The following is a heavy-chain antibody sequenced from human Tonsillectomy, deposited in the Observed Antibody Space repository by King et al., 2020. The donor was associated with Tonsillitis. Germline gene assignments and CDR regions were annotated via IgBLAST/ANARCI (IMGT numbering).Heavy chain of an antibody. V-gene: IGHV3-73*02. J-gene: IGHJ4*02. CDR1: GFTFSGSA. Sequence: VQLVESGGGLVQPGGSLKLSCAASGFTFSGSAMPWVRQASGKGLEWVGRIRSKANSYATAYAASVKGRFTISRDDSKNTAYLQMNSLKTEDTAVYYCTTPGSVYSSSYDYWGQGTLVTVSS. D-gene: IGHD6-6*01. CDR3: TTPGSVYSSSYDY. CDR2: IRSKANSYAT.